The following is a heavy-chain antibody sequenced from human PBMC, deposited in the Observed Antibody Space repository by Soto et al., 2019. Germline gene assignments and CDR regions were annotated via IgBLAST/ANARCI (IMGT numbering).Heavy chain of an antibody. CDR2: IYWDDDK. CDR3: ARCGGYSSGWYLDAFDI. D-gene: IGHD6-19*01. CDR1: GFSLSTSGVG. V-gene: IGHV2-5*02. Sequence: SGPTLVNPTQTLTLTCTFSGFSLSTSGVGVGWIRQPPGKALEWLALIYWDDDKRYSPSLKSRLTITKDTSKNQVVLTMTNMDPVDTATYYCARCGGYSSGWYLDAFDIWGQGTMVTVSS. J-gene: IGHJ3*02.